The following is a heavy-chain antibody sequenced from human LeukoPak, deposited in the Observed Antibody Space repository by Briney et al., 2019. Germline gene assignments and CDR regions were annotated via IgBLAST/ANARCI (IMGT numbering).Heavy chain of an antibody. CDR1: GFTFSGSA. V-gene: IGHV3-73*01. D-gene: IGHD1-26*01. Sequence: GGSLRLSCAASGFTFSGSAIHWVRQSSGKGLEWVGHIDKKDNFYAATSAASVTGRFTISRDDSKNTAYLQMNSLKAEDTALYYCTRDSGTYNWLDPWGQGTLVTVSS. J-gene: IGHJ5*02. CDR3: TRDSGTYNWLDP. CDR2: IDKKDNFYAA.